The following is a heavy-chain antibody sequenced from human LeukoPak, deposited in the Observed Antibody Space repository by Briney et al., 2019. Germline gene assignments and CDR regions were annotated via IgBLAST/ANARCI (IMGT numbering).Heavy chain of an antibody. J-gene: IGHJ4*02. V-gene: IGHV3-30-3*02. CDR1: GFTFSSYV. Sequence: EPGASPRLSCAGSGFTFSSYVMHWVRQAPGKGPEWVAVISYDGSNKYYADSVKGRFTISRDNSKNTLYLQMNSLRAEDTAVYSCAKYTSGTSYRGLDQWGQGTLVTVSS. CDR2: ISYDGSNK. CDR3: AKYTSGTSYRGLDQ. D-gene: IGHD3-10*01.